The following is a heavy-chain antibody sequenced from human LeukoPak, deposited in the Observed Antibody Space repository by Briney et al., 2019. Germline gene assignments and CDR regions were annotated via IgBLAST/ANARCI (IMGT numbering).Heavy chain of an antibody. Sequence: PSETLSLTCAVYGGSFSGYYWSWIRQPPGKGLEWIGEINHSGSTNYNPSLKSRVTISVDTSKNQFSLKLSSVTAADTAVYCCARGGGYYDFWSGYYQDNWFDPWGQGTLVTVSS. D-gene: IGHD3-3*01. J-gene: IGHJ5*02. V-gene: IGHV4-34*01. CDR3: ARGGGYYDFWSGYYQDNWFDP. CDR2: INHSGST. CDR1: GGSFSGYY.